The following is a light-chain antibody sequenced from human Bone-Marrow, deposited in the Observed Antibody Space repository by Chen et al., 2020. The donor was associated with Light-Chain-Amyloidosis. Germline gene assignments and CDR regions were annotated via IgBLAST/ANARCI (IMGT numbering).Light chain of an antibody. CDR2: RNN. V-gene: IGLV1-47*01. J-gene: IGLJ1*01. CDR1: SSNIGTNY. CDR3: AAWYGSLSGYV. Sequence: QSVLTQPPSASGTPGQRVTISCSGASSNIGTNYVYWYQHFPGAAPNHLIHRNNQRPSGVPDRCSASSSGTSAFLAISGVRSEEEADYYCAAWYGSLSGYVFGSGTKVIVL.